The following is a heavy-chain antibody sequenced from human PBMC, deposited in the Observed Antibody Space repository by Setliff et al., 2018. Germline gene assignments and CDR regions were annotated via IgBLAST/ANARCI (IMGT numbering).Heavy chain of an antibody. CDR2: ISVYNGDT. V-gene: IGHV1-18*01. D-gene: IGHD2-2*01. Sequence: GASVKVSCKASGYTFRNYAFAWVRQAPGQGLEWVGWISVYNGDTNYAQKFQGRVTLTTDTSKSTAYMELGSLTSDDSAVYYCARVEFTSWSQPGEIDYWGQGTLVTVSS. CDR1: GYTFRNYA. CDR3: ARVEFTSWSQPGEIDY. J-gene: IGHJ4*02.